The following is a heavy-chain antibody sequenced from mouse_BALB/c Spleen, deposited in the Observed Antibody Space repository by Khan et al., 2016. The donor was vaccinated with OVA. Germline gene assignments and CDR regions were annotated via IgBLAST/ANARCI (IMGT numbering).Heavy chain of an antibody. J-gene: IGHJ3*01. D-gene: IGHD1-1*01. V-gene: IGHV1-7*01. Sequence: VQLQESGAELAKPGASVKMSCKASGYTFTSYWMHWVKQRPGQGLEWIGYINPSTDYTEYNQKFKDKATFTADKSSSTAYMQLTSLTSEDSAVYYCVNHGSSSAWFTYWGQGTLVTVSA. CDR2: INPSTDYT. CDR1: GYTFTSYW. CDR3: VNHGSSSAWFTY.